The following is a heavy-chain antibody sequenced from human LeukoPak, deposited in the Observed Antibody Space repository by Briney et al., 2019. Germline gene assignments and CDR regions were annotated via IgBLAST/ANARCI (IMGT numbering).Heavy chain of an antibody. CDR2: ISSSSSYI. D-gene: IGHD3-3*01. CDR1: GFTFSSYS. Sequence: GGSLRLSCAASGFTFSSYSMNWVRQAPGKGLEWVSSISSSSSYIYYADSVKGRFTISRDDAKSALYLQMNSLRVEDTALYYCARGYDFWSGTRRMDAWGQGTTVTVFS. CDR3: ARGYDFWSGTRRMDA. V-gene: IGHV3-21*06. J-gene: IGHJ6*02.